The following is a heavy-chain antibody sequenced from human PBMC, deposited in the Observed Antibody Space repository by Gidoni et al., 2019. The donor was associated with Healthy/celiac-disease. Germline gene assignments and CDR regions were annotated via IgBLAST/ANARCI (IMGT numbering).Heavy chain of an antibody. CDR3: ASYSDYDYRRPTPFVY. J-gene: IGHJ4*02. Sequence: EVQLVESGGGLVQPGGSLRLSCAASCFPFSIYAMIWVRQAPGKGLEWVSSIRGSGGSTYYADSVKGRLNISRDNSKNTLYLRMNRLRAEDTAVYYCASYSDYDYRRPTPFVYWGQGTLVTVSS. CDR2: IRGSGGST. D-gene: IGHD5-12*01. CDR1: CFPFSIYA. V-gene: IGHV3-23*04.